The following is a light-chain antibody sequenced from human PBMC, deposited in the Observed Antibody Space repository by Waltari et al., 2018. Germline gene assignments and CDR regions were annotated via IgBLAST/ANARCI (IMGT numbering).Light chain of an antibody. V-gene: IGKV3-11*01. J-gene: IGKJ2*03. CDR2: SAS. Sequence: VILTQSRATLSLSPGERATLSCKASQSVSSYLAWYQQKPGQAPRLLIHSASSRATGIPDRFSGSGSGTEFTLTISSLEPEDVGVYHCYQHSSGYSFGQGTKVEIK. CDR1: QSVSSY. CDR3: YQHSSGYS.